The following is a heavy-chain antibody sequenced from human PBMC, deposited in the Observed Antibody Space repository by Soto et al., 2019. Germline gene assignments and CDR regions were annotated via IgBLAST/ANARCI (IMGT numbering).Heavy chain of an antibody. CDR2: MYHSGST. CDR1: GGSIISYY. V-gene: IGHV4-59*12. D-gene: IGHD2-2*01. Sequence: SETLSLTCTVSGGSIISYYWSWIRQPPGKGLEWIGYMYHSGSTYYNPSLKSRVTISIDRSKNQFSLKLSSVTAADTAVYYCARVPDYWGQGILVTSPQ. J-gene: IGHJ4*02. CDR3: ARVPDY.